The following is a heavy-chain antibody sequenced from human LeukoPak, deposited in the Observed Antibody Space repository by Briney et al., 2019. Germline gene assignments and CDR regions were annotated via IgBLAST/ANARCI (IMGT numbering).Heavy chain of an antibody. V-gene: IGHV3-30*01. J-gene: IGHJ4*02. Sequence: PWGSLRLSCVASGFTFSSYAMHWVRQAPGKGLEWVAVISYDGSNKYYADSVKGRFTISRDNSKNTLYLQMNSLRAEDTAVYYCARDVMVTAILDYWGQGTLVTVSS. CDR3: ARDVMVTAILDY. D-gene: IGHD2-21*02. CDR1: GFTFSSYA. CDR2: ISYDGSNK.